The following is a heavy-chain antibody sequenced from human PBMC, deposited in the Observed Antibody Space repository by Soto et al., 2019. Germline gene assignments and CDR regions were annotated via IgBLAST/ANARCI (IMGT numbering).Heavy chain of an antibody. CDR1: GESISSSSYY. D-gene: IGHD2-21*02. CDR3: ARQRTTVVTQAYFDH. V-gene: IGHV4-39*01. Sequence: SETLSLTCIVSGESISSSSYYWGWIRQPPGKGLEWIGSIYYSGRTYYNPSFKSRVTISIDTSKNQFSLKLSSVTATDTAVYYCARQRTTVVTQAYFDHWGPGALVTVSS. J-gene: IGHJ4*02. CDR2: IYYSGRT.